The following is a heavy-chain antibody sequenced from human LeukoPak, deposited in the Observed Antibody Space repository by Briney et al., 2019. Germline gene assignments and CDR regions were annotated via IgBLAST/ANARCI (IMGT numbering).Heavy chain of an antibody. D-gene: IGHD3-22*01. J-gene: IGHJ4*02. CDR1: GYTFTSYG. CDR3: ARDGSFYYDTSGYFYGFDY. Sequence: GASVKVSCEASGYTFTSYGISWVRQAPGQGLEWMGWISAYNGNTNYAQKLQGRVTMTTDTSTSTAYMELRSLRSDDTAVYYCARDGSFYYDTSGYFYGFDYWGQGTLVTVSS. CDR2: ISAYNGNT. V-gene: IGHV1-18*01.